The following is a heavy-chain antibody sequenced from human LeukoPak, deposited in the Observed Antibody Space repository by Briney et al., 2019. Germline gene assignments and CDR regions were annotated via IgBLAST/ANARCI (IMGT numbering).Heavy chain of an antibody. J-gene: IGHJ4*02. CDR2: IYYSGST. D-gene: IGHD4-23*01. CDR3: ARNLYGGNLNYFDY. Sequence: LETLSLTRTVSGGSISSYYWSWIRQPPGKGLEWIGYIYYSGSTNYNPSLKSRVTISVDTSKNQFSLKLSSVTAADTAVYYCARNLYGGNLNYFDYWGQGSLVPVSS. V-gene: IGHV4-59*01. CDR1: GGSISSYY.